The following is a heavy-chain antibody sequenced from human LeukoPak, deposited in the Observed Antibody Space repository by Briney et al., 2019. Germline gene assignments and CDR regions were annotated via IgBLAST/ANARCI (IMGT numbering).Heavy chain of an antibody. J-gene: IGHJ3*02. CDR1: GGSISSGGYY. CDR3: ARQTTVTTDAFDI. D-gene: IGHD4-17*01. Sequence: PSQTLSLTCTVSGGSISSGGYYWSCIRQPPGKGLECIGYIYYSGSTNYNPSLKSRVTISVDTSKNQFSLKLSSVTAADTAVYYCARQTTVTTDAFDIWGQGTMVTVSS. CDR2: IYYSGST. V-gene: IGHV4-61*08.